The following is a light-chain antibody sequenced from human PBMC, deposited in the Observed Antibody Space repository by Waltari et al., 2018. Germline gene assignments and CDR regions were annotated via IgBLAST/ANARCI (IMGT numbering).Light chain of an antibody. CDR3: SSYTSSSTLV. J-gene: IGLJ2*01. Sequence: QSALTQPASVSGSPGQSITISCTGTSSDVGGYNYVSWYQQHPGKAPKLMIYEVSNRPAGVSTRFSGSKAGNPASLTISGLQAEDEAGYYCSSYTSSSTLVFGGGTKLTVL. V-gene: IGLV2-14*01. CDR1: SSDVGGYNY. CDR2: EVS.